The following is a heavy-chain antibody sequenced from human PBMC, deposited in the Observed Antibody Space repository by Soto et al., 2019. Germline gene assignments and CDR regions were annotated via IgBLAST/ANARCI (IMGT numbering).Heavy chain of an antibody. CDR1: GGSISSGSYY. J-gene: IGHJ4*02. CDR3: ATDFGSGSYYPDY. CDR2: IYYGGNT. V-gene: IGHV4-31*03. Sequence: QVQLQESGPGLVKPSQTLSLTCTVSGGSISSGSYYWSWIRQHPGKGLEWIGYIYYGGNTYYNPSLKGRVSISVDTSKNQFSRKVNSVTAADTAVYYCATDFGSGSYYPDYWGQGTLVTVSS. D-gene: IGHD3-10*01.